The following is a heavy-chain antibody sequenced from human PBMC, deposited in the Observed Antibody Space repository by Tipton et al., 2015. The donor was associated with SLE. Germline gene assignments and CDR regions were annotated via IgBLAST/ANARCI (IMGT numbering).Heavy chain of an antibody. J-gene: IGHJ4*02. CDR2: IYHSGST. CDR1: GYSISSGYY. V-gene: IGHV4-38-2*02. D-gene: IGHD3-10*01. Sequence: TLSLTCAVSGYSISSGYYWGWIRQPPGKGLEWIGGIYHSGSTYYNPSLKSRVTISVDTSKNQFSLKLSSVTAADTAVYYCARDQRGGSDYWGQGTLVTVSS. CDR3: ARDQRGGSDY.